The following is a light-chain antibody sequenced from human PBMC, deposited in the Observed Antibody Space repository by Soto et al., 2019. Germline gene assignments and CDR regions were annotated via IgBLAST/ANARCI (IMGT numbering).Light chain of an antibody. Sequence: QAALTQPASVSRSPGQSITISCTGTSSDVGGYNYVSRYQQHPGKAPKLMIYDVSNRPSGVSNRFSGSKSGNTASLTISGLQAEDEADYCCSSYTSSSKVFGGGTKLTVL. CDR2: DVS. CDR1: SSDVGGYNY. V-gene: IGLV2-14*01. J-gene: IGLJ2*01. CDR3: SSYTSSSKV.